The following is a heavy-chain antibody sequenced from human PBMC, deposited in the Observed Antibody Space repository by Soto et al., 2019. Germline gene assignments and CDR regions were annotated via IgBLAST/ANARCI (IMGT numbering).Heavy chain of an antibody. Sequence: EVQLVDSGGGLVQPGRSLRLSCVASGFSFDDYSMHWVQQAPGKGLEWVSSISWRSGNIAYADSVKGRFTISRDNAKNSLYLQMNSLRAEDTALYYCAKGCGGTCLSHWGQGTLVTVSS. CDR1: GFSFDDYS. CDR3: AKGCGGTCLSH. V-gene: IGHV3-9*01. CDR2: ISWRSGNI. D-gene: IGHD2-15*01. J-gene: IGHJ4*02.